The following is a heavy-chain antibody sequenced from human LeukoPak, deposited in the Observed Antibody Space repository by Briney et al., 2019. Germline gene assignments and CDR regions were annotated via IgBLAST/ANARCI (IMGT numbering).Heavy chain of an antibody. CDR2: INPDGNKK. CDR1: GLTFSSSW. V-gene: IGHV3-7*01. J-gene: IGHJ4*02. D-gene: IGHD5-18*01. Sequence: GGSLRLSCAVSGLTFSSSWMDWVRQAPGKGLEWVASINPDGNKKYSADSVKGRFTISRDNAENSLYLQMNSLRVEDTAFYYCARDLAYSRLDYWGQGTLVTVSS. CDR3: ARDLAYSRLDY.